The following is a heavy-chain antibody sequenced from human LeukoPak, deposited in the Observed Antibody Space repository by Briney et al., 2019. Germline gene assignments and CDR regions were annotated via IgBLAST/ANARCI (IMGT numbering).Heavy chain of an antibody. CDR2: IDDSGTT. V-gene: IGHV4-4*09. CDR1: SGSINTYD. D-gene: IGHD1-26*01. CDR3: ASGPWELDY. Sequence: SESLSLACTVSSGSINTYDWAWIRQSPRKGLEWIGYIDDSGTTYYNPSLKSRVTISVDNSKKQMSLKANAVTAADTAVYYCASGPWELDYWGQGTLVTVSS. J-gene: IGHJ4*02.